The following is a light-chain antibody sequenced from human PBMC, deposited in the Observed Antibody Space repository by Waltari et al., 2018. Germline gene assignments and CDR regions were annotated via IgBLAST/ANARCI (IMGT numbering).Light chain of an antibody. J-gene: IGLJ2*01. CDR1: SSDIGEYND. CDR3: SSYSSIVRHVV. Sequence: QSALTQPASVSGSPGQSLTISCTGTSSDIGEYNDVSWYQHFQGEAPKLLIYDVNKWPSGVSRRFSGSKSGNTASLTISGLQAEDEADYYCSSYSSIVRHVVFGGGTRLSVL. CDR2: DVN. V-gene: IGLV2-14*03.